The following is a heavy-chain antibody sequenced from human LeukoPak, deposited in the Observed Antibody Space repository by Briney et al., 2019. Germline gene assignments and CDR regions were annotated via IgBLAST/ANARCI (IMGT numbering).Heavy chain of an antibody. CDR1: GYTFTGYY. D-gene: IGHD6-13*01. CDR2: INPNSGGT. J-gene: IGHJ4*02. V-gene: IGHV1-2*02. Sequence: ASVKVSCKAFGYTFTGYYMHWVRQAPGQGLEWMGWINPNSGGTNYAQKFQGRVTMTRDTSISTAYMELSRLRSDDTAVYYCARGYSSSWSFDYWGQGTLVTVSS. CDR3: ARGYSSSWSFDY.